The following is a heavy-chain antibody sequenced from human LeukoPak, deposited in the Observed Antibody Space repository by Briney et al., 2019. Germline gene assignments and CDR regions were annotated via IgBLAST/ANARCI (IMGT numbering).Heavy chain of an antibody. V-gene: IGHV6-1*01. CDR2: AYYRSTWYN. D-gene: IGHD2-2*01. Sequence: SQTLSLTCAISGDSFSSNSVTWNWIRQSPSRGLEWLGRAYYRSTWYNDYAVSVRGRITVNPDTSKNQFSLHLNSVTPEDTAVYYCARRLTQYDCFDPWGQGILVTVSS. CDR3: ARRLTQYDCFDP. CDR1: GDSFSSNSVT. J-gene: IGHJ5*02.